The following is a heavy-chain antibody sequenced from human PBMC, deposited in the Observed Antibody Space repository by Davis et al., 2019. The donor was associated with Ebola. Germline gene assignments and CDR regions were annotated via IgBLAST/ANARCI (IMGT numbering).Heavy chain of an antibody. Sequence: ASVKVSCKASGYTFTSYDINWVRQATGQGLEWMGWMNPNSGNTGYAQKFQGRVTITRNTSISTAYMELSSLTSDETAVYYCARGPWCSGGDCHTHGGYYFEFWGQGTLVTVSS. V-gene: IGHV1-8*03. J-gene: IGHJ4*02. CDR3: ARGPWCSGGDCHTHGGYYFEF. D-gene: IGHD2-21*02. CDR1: GYTFTSYD. CDR2: MNPNSGNT.